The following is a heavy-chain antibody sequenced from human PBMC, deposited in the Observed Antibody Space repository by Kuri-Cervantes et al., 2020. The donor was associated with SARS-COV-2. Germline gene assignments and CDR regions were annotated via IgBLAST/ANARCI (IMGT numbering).Heavy chain of an antibody. CDR3: ARVESSAVEYFDL. CDR1: GFTFDDYA. D-gene: IGHD6-19*01. J-gene: IGHJ2*01. CDR2: INWNGGST. Sequence: GGSLRLSCAASGFTFDDYAMHWVRQVPGKGLEWVSGINWNGGSTGYADSVKGRFTISRDNAKNSLYLQMNSLRAEDTAVYYCARVESSAVEYFDLWGRGTLVTVSS. V-gene: IGHV3-20*04.